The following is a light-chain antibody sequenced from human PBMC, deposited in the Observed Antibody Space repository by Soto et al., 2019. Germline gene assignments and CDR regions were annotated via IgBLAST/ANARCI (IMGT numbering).Light chain of an antibody. J-gene: IGKJ1*01. CDR1: QSVSSSS. Sequence: EIVLTQSPGTLSLSPGERATLSCRASQSVSSSSLAWHQRKPGQAPRLLISATSNSATGIPDRFSGSGSVTDFNLTISRLEPEAFAVYYCQQFDVSPWTFGQGTKVEI. CDR3: QQFDVSPWT. CDR2: ATS. V-gene: IGKV3-20*01.